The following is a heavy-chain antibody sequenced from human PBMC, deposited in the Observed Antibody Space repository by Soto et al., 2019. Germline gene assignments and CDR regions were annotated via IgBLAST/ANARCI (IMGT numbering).Heavy chain of an antibody. CDR1: GFTFSSYW. Sequence: GGSLRLSFAASGFTFSSYWMSWVRQAPGKGLEWVANIKQDGSEKYYVDSVKGRFTISRDNAKNSLYLQMNSLRAEDTAVYYCARDRDSKDVVVVAHRRYYYYMDVWGKGTTVTVSS. D-gene: IGHD2-15*01. J-gene: IGHJ6*03. V-gene: IGHV3-7*01. CDR3: ARDRDSKDVVVVAHRRYYYYMDV. CDR2: IKQDGSEK.